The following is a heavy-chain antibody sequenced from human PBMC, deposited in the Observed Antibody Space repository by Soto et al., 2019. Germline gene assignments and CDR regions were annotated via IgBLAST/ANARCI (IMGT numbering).Heavy chain of an antibody. Sequence: QVQLQESGPGLVKPSETLSLTCTVSGRSISSGGYYWSWIRQLPGKGLEWIGYIYYNGNTYYNPSLKSRVTLVLETSDNHFSLKLTSVTAADTAVYFCARLSLTNYGARWFDPWGQGTLVTVSS. D-gene: IGHD1-7*01. V-gene: IGHV4-31*03. CDR3: ARLSLTNYGARWFDP. CDR2: IYYNGNT. J-gene: IGHJ5*02. CDR1: GRSISSGGYY.